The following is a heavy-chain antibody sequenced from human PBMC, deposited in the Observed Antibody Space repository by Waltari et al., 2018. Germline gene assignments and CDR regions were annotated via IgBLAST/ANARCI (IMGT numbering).Heavy chain of an antibody. V-gene: IGHV3-66*02. Sequence: EVQLVEPGGGLVHPGGSLRLPCAASGFPVRCTHRSWVRQAPGKGLEWVSLIYSAGSSYYADSVRGRFSISRDNSKNTLHLQMNSLRAEDTAMYYCARARDEDTAMVYFDHWGQGTLISVSS. D-gene: IGHD5-18*01. CDR2: IYSAGSS. J-gene: IGHJ4*02. CDR1: GFPVRCTH. CDR3: ARARDEDTAMVYFDH.